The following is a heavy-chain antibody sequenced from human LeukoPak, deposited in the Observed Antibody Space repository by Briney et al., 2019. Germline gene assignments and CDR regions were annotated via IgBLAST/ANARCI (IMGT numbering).Heavy chain of an antibody. CDR2: ISSSSRNT. V-gene: IGHV3-21*01. CDR3: AGGGTFGVDLSDY. D-gene: IGHD3-3*01. CDR1: GFTFSTYS. Sequence: GGSLRLSCAVSGFTFSTYSMTWVRQAPEKGLEWVSAISSSSRNTYYADSVKGRFTISRDHAKNSLYLQMNSLRAEDTAVYYCAGGGTFGVDLSDYWGQGTLVTVCS. J-gene: IGHJ4*02.